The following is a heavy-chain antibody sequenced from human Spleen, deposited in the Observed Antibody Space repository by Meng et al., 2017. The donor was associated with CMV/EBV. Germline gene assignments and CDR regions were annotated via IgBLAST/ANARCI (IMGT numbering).Heavy chain of an antibody. J-gene: IGHJ5*02. CDR1: SSSYY. CDR3: ARLGCSSSSCNTRRGSRFDP. Sequence: SSSYYWGWIRQPQGKGLEWIGDLYYTGSPYYNPSLKSRVTISVDTSKNQFSLNLSSVTAADTAVYYCARLGCSSSSCNTRRGSRFDPWGQGTLVTVSS. D-gene: IGHD2-2*02. V-gene: IGHV4-39*01. CDR2: LYYTGSP.